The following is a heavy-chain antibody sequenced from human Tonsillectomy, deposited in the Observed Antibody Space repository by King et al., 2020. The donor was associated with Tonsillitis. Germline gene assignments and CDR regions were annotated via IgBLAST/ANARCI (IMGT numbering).Heavy chain of an antibody. CDR3: TTDRVLLWFGESHFDY. Sequence: EGQLVQSGGGLVKPGGSLRLSCAASGFTFSNAWMSWVRQAPGKGLEWVGRIKSKTDGGTTDYAAPVKGRFTISRDDSKNTLYLQMNSLKTEDTAVYYCTTDRVLLWFGESHFDYWGQGTLVTVSS. CDR1: GFTFSNAW. D-gene: IGHD3-10*01. J-gene: IGHJ4*02. V-gene: IGHV3-15*01. CDR2: IKSKTDGGTT.